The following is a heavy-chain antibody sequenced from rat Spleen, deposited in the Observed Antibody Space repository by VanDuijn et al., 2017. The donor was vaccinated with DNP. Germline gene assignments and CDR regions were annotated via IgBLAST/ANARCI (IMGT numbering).Heavy chain of an antibody. Sequence: EVRLVESGGDLVQPGGSLKLSCVASGFTFSGYWMYWIRQAPGKGLEWVASINTDGDSTYYLDSVKGRFTVSRDNAESTVYLQMDSLWSEDTATYYCTTDFERGYWGQGVMVTVSS. CDR3: TTDFERGY. D-gene: IGHD1-11*01. J-gene: IGHJ2*01. V-gene: IGHV5-58*01. CDR2: INTDGDST. CDR1: GFTFSGYW.